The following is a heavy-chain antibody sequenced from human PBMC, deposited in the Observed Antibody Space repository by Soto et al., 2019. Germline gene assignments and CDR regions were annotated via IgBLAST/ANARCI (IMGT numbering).Heavy chain of an antibody. CDR1: GFTFSSHT. Sequence: EVQLVESGGGLVKPGESLRLSCAASGFTFSSHTMNWVRQAPGKGLEWVSSISVSSTYIYYADSVKGRFTISRDNAKNSVYLKMNSLKAEDTAVYYCARGPGSGYVTEGDCCLDYWGQGTLVTVS. J-gene: IGHJ4*01. V-gene: IGHV3-21*01. CDR2: ISVSSTYI. D-gene: IGHD6-25*01. CDR3: ARGPGSGYVTEGDCCLDY.